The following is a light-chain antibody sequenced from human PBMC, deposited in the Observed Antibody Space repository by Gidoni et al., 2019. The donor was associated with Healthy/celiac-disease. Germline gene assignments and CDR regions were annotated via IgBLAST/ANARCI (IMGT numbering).Light chain of an antibody. J-gene: IGLJ2*01. CDR3: SSYTSSSTLV. CDR1: SSDVGGYNY. V-gene: IGLV2-14*01. Sequence: QSALTQPAFVSGSSGQSITISCTGTSSDVGGYNYVPWYQQHPGKAPKLMIYEVSNRPSGVSNRFAGSKSGNTASLTISGLQAEDEADYYCSSYTSSSTLVFGGGTKLTVL. CDR2: EVS.